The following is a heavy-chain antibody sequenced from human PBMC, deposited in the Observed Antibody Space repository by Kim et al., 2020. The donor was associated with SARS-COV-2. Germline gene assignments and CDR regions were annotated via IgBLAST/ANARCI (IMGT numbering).Heavy chain of an antibody. CDR1: GFTFGDYG. Sequence: GGSLRLSCTASGFTFGDYGMHWVRQAPGKGLEWVSYISWNRGNIAYADSVKGRFAISRDNAKNSLYLQMNSLKPEDTALYYCVKDRYSGRYDAYFDYWGQGTLVTVSS. CDR3: VKDRYSGRYDAYFDY. V-gene: IGHV3-9*01. D-gene: IGHD1-26*01. J-gene: IGHJ4*02. CDR2: ISWNRGNI.